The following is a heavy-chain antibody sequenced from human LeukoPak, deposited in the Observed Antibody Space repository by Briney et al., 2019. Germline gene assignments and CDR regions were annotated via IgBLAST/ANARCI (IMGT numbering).Heavy chain of an antibody. CDR3: ARQSTPHGNFDY. CDR1: GFTLTNYA. Sequence: GGSLRLSCAASGFTLTNYAMHWVRQPAGVGLEWVSALGTAGDTFYPGSVKGRFSISRDNAKKSLFLQMNSLRVEDTAIYYCARQSTPHGNFDYWGQGTLVTVSS. V-gene: IGHV3-13*01. CDR2: LGTAGDT. D-gene: IGHD1-1*01. J-gene: IGHJ4*02.